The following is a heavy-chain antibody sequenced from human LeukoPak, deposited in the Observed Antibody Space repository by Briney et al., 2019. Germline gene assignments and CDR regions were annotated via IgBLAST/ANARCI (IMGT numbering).Heavy chain of an antibody. CDR1: GFTFTSYA. D-gene: IGHD2-15*01. CDR2: ISAGGDTT. J-gene: IGHJ4*02. CDR3: TKKTGNSCYSASDY. Sequence: PGGSLRLSCVASGFTFTSYASSWVRQAPGKGLEWVSVISAGGDTTFYADSVKGRFTISRDSSRNTLFLQMNSLRAEDTATYYCTKKTGNSCYSASDYWGQGTLVTVSS. V-gene: IGHV3-23*01.